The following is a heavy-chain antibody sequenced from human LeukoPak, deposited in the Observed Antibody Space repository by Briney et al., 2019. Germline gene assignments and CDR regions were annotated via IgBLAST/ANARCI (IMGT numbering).Heavy chain of an antibody. V-gene: IGHV1-2*02. CDR1: GYTFTGYY. Sequence: GASVKVSCKASGYTFTGYYMHWVRQAPGQGLEWMGWINPSSGGTNYAQKFQGRVTMTRDTSISTAYMELSRLRSDDTAVYYCARDISWLGFDYWGQGILVTVSS. D-gene: IGHD6-19*01. J-gene: IGHJ4*02. CDR3: ARDISWLGFDY. CDR2: INPSSGGT.